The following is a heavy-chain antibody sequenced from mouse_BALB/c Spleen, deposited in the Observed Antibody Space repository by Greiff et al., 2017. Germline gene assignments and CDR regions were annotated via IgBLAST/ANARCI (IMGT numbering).Heavy chain of an antibody. Sequence: DVKLQESGPGLVKPSQSLSLTCSVTGYSITSGYYWNWIRQFPGNKLEWMGYISYDGSNNYNPSLKNRISITRDTSKNQFFLKLNSVTTEDTATYYCATNWDYFDYWGQGTTLTVSS. CDR3: ATNWDYFDY. J-gene: IGHJ2*01. D-gene: IGHD4-1*02. V-gene: IGHV3-6*02. CDR1: GYSITSGYY. CDR2: ISYDGSN.